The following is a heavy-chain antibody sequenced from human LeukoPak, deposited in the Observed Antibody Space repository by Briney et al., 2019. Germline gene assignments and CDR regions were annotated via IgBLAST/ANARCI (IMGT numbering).Heavy chain of an antibody. J-gene: IGHJ4*02. D-gene: IGHD6-13*01. CDR3: ARHWETSSWYVDY. CDR2: IYYSGST. V-gene: IGHV4-59*08. Sequence: SETLSLTCTVSGGSISSYYWSWIRQPPGKGLEWIGYIYYSGSTNYNPSLKSRVTISVDTSKNHFSLMLSSVTAADTAVYYCARHWETSSWYVDYWGQGTLVTVSS. CDR1: GGSISSYY.